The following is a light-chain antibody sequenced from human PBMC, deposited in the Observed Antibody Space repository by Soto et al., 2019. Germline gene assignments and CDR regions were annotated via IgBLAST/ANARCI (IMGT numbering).Light chain of an antibody. CDR1: SSDIGAFNY. V-gene: IGLV2-14*01. Sequence: QSVLTQPASVSGSPGQSVTISCTGSSSDIGAFNYVAWYQQHPGKAPKLIIHGVTNRPSGVSSRFSGSKSDYTASLAISGLRSEDEADYYCAAWDDSLKTYVFGNGTKVTVL. CDR3: AAWDDSLKTYV. CDR2: GVT. J-gene: IGLJ1*01.